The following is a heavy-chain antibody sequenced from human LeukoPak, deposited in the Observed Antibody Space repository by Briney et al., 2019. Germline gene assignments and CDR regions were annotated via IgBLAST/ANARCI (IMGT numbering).Heavy chain of an antibody. CDR3: MKTMVTFGGLIGTDAFDF. CDR2: INNNGGST. CDR1: GFTFNNYA. D-gene: IGHD3-16*01. J-gene: IGHJ3*01. Sequence: GGSLRLSCSASGFTFNNYAMHWVRQAPGKGLEYVSGINNNGGSTQYADSVKGRFTISRDNSRNTLSLQMSSLRADDTATYYCMKTMVTFGGLIGTDAFDFWGQGTLVIVSS. V-gene: IGHV3-64D*06.